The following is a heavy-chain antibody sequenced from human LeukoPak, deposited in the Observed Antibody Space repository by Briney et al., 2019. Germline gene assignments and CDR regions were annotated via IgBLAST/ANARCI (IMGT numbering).Heavy chain of an antibody. Sequence: PSETLSLTCTVSGGSISDYYWRWIRQPPGKGLEWIGYISYSGNTNYNPSLKSRVTISVDMSKNQFSLKLRSVTAADTAVYYCATGMRDGYNNYYFDYWGQGTLVTVSS. D-gene: IGHD5-24*01. CDR2: ISYSGNT. V-gene: IGHV4-59*01. CDR1: GGSISDYY. CDR3: ATGMRDGYNNYYFDY. J-gene: IGHJ4*02.